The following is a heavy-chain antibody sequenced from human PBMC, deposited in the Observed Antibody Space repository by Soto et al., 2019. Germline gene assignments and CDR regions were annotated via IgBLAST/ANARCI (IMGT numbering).Heavy chain of an antibody. CDR3: ARWGTTGGLDV. CDR2: TSYDGSNN. Sequence: QVQLVESGGGVVQPGTSLRLSCVGSGFTFRSYVIHWVRQAPGKGLEWVALTSYDGSNNFYGDSVKGRFTISRDNSRHTVELQIDSLRLEDTALYYCARWGTTGGLDVWGQGTLVSVSS. D-gene: IGHD3-16*01. V-gene: IGHV3-33*05. J-gene: IGHJ4*02. CDR1: GFTFRSYV.